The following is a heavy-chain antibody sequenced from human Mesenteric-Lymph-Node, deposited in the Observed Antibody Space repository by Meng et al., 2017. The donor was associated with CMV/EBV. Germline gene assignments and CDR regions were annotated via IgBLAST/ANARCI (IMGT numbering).Heavy chain of an antibody. CDR3: VREIASRI. CDR1: GFTFSSYS. J-gene: IGHJ4*02. D-gene: IGHD2-21*01. V-gene: IGHV3-21*06. CDR2: ISSSSSYI. Sequence: GESLKISCAASGFTFSSYSMNWVRQAPGKGLEWVSSISSSSSYIYYADSVKGRFTISRDNAKNSLFLEMNSLRVEDTAVYYCVREIASRIWGQGTLVTVSS.